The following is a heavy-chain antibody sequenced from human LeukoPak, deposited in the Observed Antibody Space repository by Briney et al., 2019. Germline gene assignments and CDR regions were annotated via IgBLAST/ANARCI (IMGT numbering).Heavy chain of an antibody. Sequence: GGSLRLSCAASGFTFRSYSMNWVRQARGKGLEWVSYISSSSSIIYCADSVKVRFTISTDNAKNSLYLQMNSLRAEDTAVYYCARDVYGSGKNWFDPWGQGTLVTVSS. CDR1: GFTFRSYS. CDR3: ARDVYGSGKNWFDP. CDR2: ISSSSSII. D-gene: IGHD3-10*01. J-gene: IGHJ5*02. V-gene: IGHV3-48*01.